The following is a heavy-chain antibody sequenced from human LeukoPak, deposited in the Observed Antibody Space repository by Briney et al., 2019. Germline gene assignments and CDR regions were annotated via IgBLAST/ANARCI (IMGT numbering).Heavy chain of an antibody. D-gene: IGHD4-17*01. CDR2: IWSDGSNK. CDR1: GITFSTSG. CDR3: ARDKGTTCIDN. J-gene: IGHJ4*02. Sequence: PGGSLRLSCAASGITFSTSGMHWVRQAPGKGLEWVAFIWSDGSNKYHADSVKGRFTISRDNSKDTLYLQMNSLRAEDTAVYYCARDKGTTCIDNWGRGALVTVSS. V-gene: IGHV3-33*01.